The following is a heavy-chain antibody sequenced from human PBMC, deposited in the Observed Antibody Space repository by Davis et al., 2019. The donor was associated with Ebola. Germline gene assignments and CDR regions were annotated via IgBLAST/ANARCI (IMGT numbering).Heavy chain of an antibody. V-gene: IGHV1-2*04. CDR1: GYTFTGYY. D-gene: IGHD5-24*01. J-gene: IGHJ4*02. Sequence: ASVKVSCKASGYTFTGYYMHWVRQAPGQGLEWMGWINPNSGGTNYAQKFQGWVTMTRDTSISTAYMELSRLRSDDTAVYYCARASRDGYNPFDYWGQGTLVTVSS. CDR3: ARASRDGYNPFDY. CDR2: INPNSGGT.